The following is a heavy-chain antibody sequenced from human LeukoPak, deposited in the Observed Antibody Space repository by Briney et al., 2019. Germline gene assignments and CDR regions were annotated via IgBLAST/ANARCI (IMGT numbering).Heavy chain of an antibody. V-gene: IGHV1-18*01. D-gene: IGHD2-15*01. J-gene: IGHJ4*02. CDR2: ISAYNSDT. CDR3: GRGPYCSGGTCYSQYFDY. CDR1: GYTFITYG. Sequence: GASVKVSCKASGYTFITYGISWVRQAPGQGLEWMGWISAYNSDTKYAQKLQGRVTITTDTSTSTAYMELRSLRSDDTAVYYCGRGPYCSGGTCYSQYFDYWGQGTLVTVSS.